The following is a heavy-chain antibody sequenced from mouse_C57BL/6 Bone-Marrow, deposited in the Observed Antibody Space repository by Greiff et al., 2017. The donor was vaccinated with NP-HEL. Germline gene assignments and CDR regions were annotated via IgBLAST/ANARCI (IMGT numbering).Heavy chain of an antibody. D-gene: IGHD1-1*01. CDR1: GFTFSDYG. CDR3: ARHTSSYDFDY. V-gene: IGHV5-15*01. CDR2: ISNLAYSI. Sequence: EVQGVESGGGLVQPGGSLKLSCAASGFTFSDYGMAWVRQAPRKGPEWVAFISNLAYSIYYADTVTGRFTISRENAKNTLYLEMSSLRSEDTAMYYCARHTSSYDFDYWGQGTTLTVSS. J-gene: IGHJ2*01.